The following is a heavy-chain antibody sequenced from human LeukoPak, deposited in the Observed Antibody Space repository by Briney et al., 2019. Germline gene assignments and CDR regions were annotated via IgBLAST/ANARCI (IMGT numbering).Heavy chain of an antibody. CDR3: SRPNYRRSGSYYYYKDV. CDR1: GYSFTSYW. CDR2: IYPGDSDT. V-gene: IGHV5-51*01. D-gene: IGHD1-7*01. J-gene: IGHJ6*03. Sequence: GESLKISCKGSGYSFTSYWIGWVRQMPGKGLEWMGIIYPGDSDTRYSPSFQGQVTISADKSISTAYLQWSSLKASDTAMYYCSRPNYRRSGSYYYYKDVWGKGTTVTVSS.